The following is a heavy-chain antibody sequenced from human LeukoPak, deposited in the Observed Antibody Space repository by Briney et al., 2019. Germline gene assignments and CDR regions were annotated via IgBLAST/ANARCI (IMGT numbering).Heavy chain of an antibody. CDR3: AKDIGSYYDY. CDR2: IRYDGSNK. CDR1: AFTFRSYG. Sequence: GGSLRLSCATSAFTFRSYGMHWVRQAPDKGLEWVAFIRYDGSNKYYADSVKGRFTISRDNSKNTLYLEMNSLRAEDTAVYYCAKDIGSYYDYWGQGILVTVSS. J-gene: IGHJ4*02. V-gene: IGHV3-30*02. D-gene: IGHD3-10*01.